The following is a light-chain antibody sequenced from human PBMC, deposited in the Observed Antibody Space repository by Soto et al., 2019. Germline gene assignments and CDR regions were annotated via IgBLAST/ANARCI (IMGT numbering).Light chain of an antibody. CDR3: GAWDGSLSTGV. Sequence: QSVLTHPPAVSAGPGQKVTSFCAGSSSNIGNHFVSWYQEVPGTAPRLGIYDDDKRPSGIPDRFSGSKSGTSANLGITGLQSGDDADYYCGAWDGSLSTGVFGGGTTLTV. V-gene: IGLV1-51*01. CDR1: SSNIGNHF. CDR2: DDD. J-gene: IGLJ3*02.